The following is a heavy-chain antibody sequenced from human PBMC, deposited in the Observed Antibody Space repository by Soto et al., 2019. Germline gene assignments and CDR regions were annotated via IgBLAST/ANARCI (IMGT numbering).Heavy chain of an antibody. CDR3: ARGGSPLVLYDFWSGYYSLYYYYMDV. CDR1: GGTFSSYA. D-gene: IGHD3-3*01. V-gene: IGHV1-8*02. Sequence: ASVKVSCKASGGTFSSYAISWVRQAPGQGLEWMGGIIPNSGTTGYAQKFQGRVTMTRNTSISTAYMELSSLRSEDTAVYYCARGGSPLVLYDFWSGYYSLYYYYMDVWGKGTTVTVSS. J-gene: IGHJ6*03. CDR2: IIPNSGTT.